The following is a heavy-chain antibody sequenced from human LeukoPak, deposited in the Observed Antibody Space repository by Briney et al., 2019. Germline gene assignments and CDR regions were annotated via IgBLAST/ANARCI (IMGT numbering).Heavy chain of an antibody. J-gene: IGHJ3*02. V-gene: IGHV3-48*01. CDR2: ISSSSTI. D-gene: IGHD3-3*01. CDR3: ARELRFLEWLLQRNAFDI. CDR1: GFTFSSYS. Sequence: GGSLRLSCAASGFTFSSYSMNWVRQAPGKGLEWVSYISSSSTICYADSVKGRFTISRDNAKNSLYLQMNSLRAEDTAVYYCARELRFLEWLLQRNAFDIWGQGTMVTVSS.